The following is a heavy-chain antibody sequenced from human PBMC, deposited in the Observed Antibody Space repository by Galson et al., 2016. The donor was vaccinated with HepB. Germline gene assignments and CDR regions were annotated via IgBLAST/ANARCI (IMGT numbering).Heavy chain of an antibody. CDR3: ARIRFRSGWGFDS. D-gene: IGHD6-19*01. V-gene: IGHV2-70*11. Sequence: PALVKPTQTLTLTCTFSGFSLTTSEMCVSWIRQPPGKALEWLARIDWDDDKYYSTSLKTRLTISKDTSKNQVVLTMTNMDPVDTATYYCARIRFRSGWGFDSWGQGALVTVSS. CDR1: GFSLTTSEMC. CDR2: IDWDDDK. J-gene: IGHJ4*02.